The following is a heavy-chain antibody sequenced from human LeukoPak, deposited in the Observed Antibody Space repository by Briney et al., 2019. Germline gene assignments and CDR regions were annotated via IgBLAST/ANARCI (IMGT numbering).Heavy chain of an antibody. CDR1: GDSLRSDYY. Sequence: PSETLSLTCGVSGDSLRSDYYWAWVRQPPAKGLEWVGSIYHNGMTYYNPSLKSRLIMSVDTSNNHFSLKLTPVSAADTAVYYCTRGGPYYRTCFDYWGQGTPVTVSS. V-gene: IGHV4-38-2*01. CDR3: TRGGPYYRTCFDY. CDR2: IYHNGMT. D-gene: IGHD3-10*01. J-gene: IGHJ4*02.